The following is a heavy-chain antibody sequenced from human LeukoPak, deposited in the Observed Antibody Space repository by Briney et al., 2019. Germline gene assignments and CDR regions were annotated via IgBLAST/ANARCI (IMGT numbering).Heavy chain of an antibody. CDR2: ISSSSSYI. CDR3: ARGIAAAGNNY. Sequence: TGGSLRLSCAASGFTFSSYSMSWVRQAPGKGLEWVSSISSSSSYIYYADSVKGRFTISRDNAKNSLYLQMNSLRAEDMAVYYCARGIAAAGNNYWGQGTLVTVSS. CDR1: GFTFSSYS. J-gene: IGHJ4*02. D-gene: IGHD6-13*01. V-gene: IGHV3-21*01.